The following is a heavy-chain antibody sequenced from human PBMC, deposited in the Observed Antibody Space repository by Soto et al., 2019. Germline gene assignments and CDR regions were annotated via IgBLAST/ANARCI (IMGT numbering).Heavy chain of an antibody. V-gene: IGHV1-69*02. CDR2: IIPILGIA. CDR1: GGTFSSYT. D-gene: IGHD6-19*01. CDR3: ARAVGNTPGWYGFYYYYGMDV. J-gene: IGHJ6*02. Sequence: GASVKVSCKASGGTFSSYTISWVRQAPGQGLEWMGRIIPILGIANYAQKFQGRVTITADESTSTAYMELSSLRSEDTAVYYCARAVGNTPGWYGFYYYYGMDVWGQGTTVTVSS.